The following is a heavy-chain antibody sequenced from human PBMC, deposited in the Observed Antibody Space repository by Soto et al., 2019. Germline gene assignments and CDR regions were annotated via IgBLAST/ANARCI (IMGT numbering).Heavy chain of an antibody. Sequence: QVQLQESGPGLVKPSQTLSLTCTVSGGSISSGGYYWSWIRQHPGKGLEWIGYIYYSGSTYYNPSLKSRVTISVDTSKNQFSLKLSSVTAADTAVYYCARDRMTTVTGGAFDIWGQGTMVTVSS. D-gene: IGHD4-17*01. V-gene: IGHV4-31*03. CDR3: ARDRMTTVTGGAFDI. CDR1: GGSISSGGYY. J-gene: IGHJ3*02. CDR2: IYYSGST.